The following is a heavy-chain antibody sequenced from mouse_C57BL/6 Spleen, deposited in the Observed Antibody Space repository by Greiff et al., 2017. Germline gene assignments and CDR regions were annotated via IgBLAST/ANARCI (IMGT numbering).Heavy chain of an antibody. CDR3: ARGDYYGSSKDYYAMDN. CDR1: GYTFTSYW. Sequence: VQLQQPGAELVRPGSSVKLSCKASGYTFTSYWMHWVKQRPIQGLEWIGNIDPSDSETHYNQKFKDKATLTVDKSSSTAYMQLSSLTSEDSAVYYCARGDYYGSSKDYYAMDNWGQGTSVTVSS. CDR2: IDPSDSET. J-gene: IGHJ4*01. D-gene: IGHD1-1*01. V-gene: IGHV1-52*01.